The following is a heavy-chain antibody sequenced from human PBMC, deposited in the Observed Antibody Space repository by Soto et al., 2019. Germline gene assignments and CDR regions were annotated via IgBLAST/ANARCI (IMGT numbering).Heavy chain of an antibody. CDR2: IYPGGSDT. V-gene: IGHV5-51*01. D-gene: IGHD2-15*01. J-gene: IGHJ6*02. CDR1: GYSFTSYW. Sequence: GESLKISCKGSGYSFTSYWIGWVRQMPGKGLEWMGIIYPGGSDTRYSPSFQGQVTISADKSISTAYLQWSSLKASDTAMYYCARGYRSHYYYYGMDVWGQGTTVTVSS. CDR3: ARGYRSHYYYYGMDV.